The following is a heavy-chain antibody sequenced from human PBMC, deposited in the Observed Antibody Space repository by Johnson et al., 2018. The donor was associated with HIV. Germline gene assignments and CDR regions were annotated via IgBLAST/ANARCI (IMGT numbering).Heavy chain of an antibody. CDR2: ISSSGSTM. J-gene: IGHJ3*02. CDR3: TTDRRRGSYWLGTFDI. Sequence: VQLVESGGGLVKPGGSLRLSCAASGFTFSDYYMSWIRQAPGKGLEWVSYISSSGSTMYYADSVKGRFTLSRDNAKNSLYLQMNSLKTEDTAVYYCTTDRRRGSYWLGTFDIWGQGTMVTVSS. V-gene: IGHV3-11*01. CDR1: GFTFSDYY. D-gene: IGHD1-26*01.